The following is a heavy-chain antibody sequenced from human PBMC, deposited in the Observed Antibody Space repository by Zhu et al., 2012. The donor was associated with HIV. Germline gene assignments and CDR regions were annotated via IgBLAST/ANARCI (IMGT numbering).Heavy chain of an antibody. CDR1: GGSITYPGYF. D-gene: IGHD6-19*01. Sequence: QVQLQGSGPRLLKPSETLSLTCTVSGGSITYPGYFWAWIRQPPGKGLEWIGSVYYSGDTYDNPSLKSRLTISVDTSNNQFSLQLRSLTAADTAVYYCAKSRTSGWYSYAFDVWGQGXVVSVSS. CDR2: VYYSGDT. V-gene: IGHV4-39*01. J-gene: IGHJ3*01. CDR3: AKSRTSGWYSYAFDV.